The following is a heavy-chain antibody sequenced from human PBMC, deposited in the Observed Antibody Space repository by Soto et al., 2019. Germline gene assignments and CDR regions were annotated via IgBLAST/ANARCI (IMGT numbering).Heavy chain of an antibody. J-gene: IGHJ5*02. V-gene: IGHV4-59*08. Sequence: QVQLQESAPGLVKPSETLSLTCTASGGSISSYYWSWIRQPPGKGLEWIGYIYYSGSTNYNPSLKSRGTLSVDTSKNQFSLQRSSVTAADTAVYYCASWFGLTTSWGQGTLVTVSS. D-gene: IGHD3-10*01. CDR3: ASWFGLTTS. CDR1: GGSISSYY. CDR2: IYYSGST.